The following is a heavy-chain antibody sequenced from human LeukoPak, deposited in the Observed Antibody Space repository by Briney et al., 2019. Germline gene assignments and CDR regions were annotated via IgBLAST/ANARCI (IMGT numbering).Heavy chain of an antibody. D-gene: IGHD3-9*01. Sequence: GGSLRLSCAASGFTFSSYEMNWVRQTPGKGLEWVSYISSSGSTTYYADSVKGRFTTSRDNAKNSLYLQMNSLRAEDTAVYYCARDRPTLTGYYPFDYWGQGTLVTVSS. J-gene: IGHJ4*02. CDR1: GFTFSSYE. V-gene: IGHV3-48*03. CDR3: ARDRPTLTGYYPFDY. CDR2: ISSSGSTT.